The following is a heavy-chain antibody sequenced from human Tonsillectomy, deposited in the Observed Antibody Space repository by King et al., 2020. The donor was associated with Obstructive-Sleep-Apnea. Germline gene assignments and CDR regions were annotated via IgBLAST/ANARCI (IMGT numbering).Heavy chain of an antibody. CDR1: CGSISSGGYY. Sequence: QLQESGPGLVKPSQTLSLTCTVSCGSISSGGYYWSWIRQHPGKGLEWIGYIDYSGSTYYNPSLKSRVTISVDTSKNQFSLKLSSVTAADTAVYYCARDYYDTRGMDVWGQGTTVTVSS. J-gene: IGHJ6*02. CDR3: ARDYYDTRGMDV. V-gene: IGHV4-31*03. D-gene: IGHD3-22*01. CDR2: IDYSGST.